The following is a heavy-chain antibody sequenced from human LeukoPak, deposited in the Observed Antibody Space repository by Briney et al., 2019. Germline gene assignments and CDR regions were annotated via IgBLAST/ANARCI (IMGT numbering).Heavy chain of an antibody. CDR2: IYYSGST. Sequence: SETLSLTCTVSGGSISSYYWSWIRQPPGKGLEWIGYIYYSGSTNYNPPLKSRVTISVDTSKNQFSLKLSSVTAADTAVYYCARVTPYSGYGMDVWGQGTTVTVSS. J-gene: IGHJ6*02. D-gene: IGHD2-15*01. V-gene: IGHV4-59*01. CDR1: GGSISSYY. CDR3: ARVTPYSGYGMDV.